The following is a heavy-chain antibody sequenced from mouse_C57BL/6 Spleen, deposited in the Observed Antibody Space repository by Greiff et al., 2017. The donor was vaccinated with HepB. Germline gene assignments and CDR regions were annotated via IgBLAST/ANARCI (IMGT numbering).Heavy chain of an antibody. V-gene: IGHV5-4*01. Sequence: EVNVVESGGGLVKPGGSLKLSCAASGFTFSSYAMSWVRQTPEKRLEWVATISDGGSYTYYPDNVKGRFTISRDNAKNNLYLQMSHLKSEDTAMYYCARDSSYYGSSLFAYWGQGTLVTVSA. J-gene: IGHJ3*01. CDR3: ARDSSYYGSSLFAY. D-gene: IGHD1-1*01. CDR2: ISDGGSYT. CDR1: GFTFSSYA.